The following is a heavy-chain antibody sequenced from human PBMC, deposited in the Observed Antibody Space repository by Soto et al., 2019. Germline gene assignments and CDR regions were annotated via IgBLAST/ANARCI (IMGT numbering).Heavy chain of an antibody. CDR3: AKGGRQWLVTSDFNY. CDR1: GFTFSDYA. D-gene: IGHD6-19*01. V-gene: IGHV3-30*18. J-gene: IGHJ4*02. Sequence: VQLVESGGGVVQPGRSLRLSCAASGFTFSDYAMHWVRQAPGKGLEWVAVVSHDGRNTHYAASVKGRFTISRDSSKNPVSLEMTSLRAEDTAVYYCAKGGRQWLVTSDFNYWGQGALVTVSS. CDR2: VSHDGRNT.